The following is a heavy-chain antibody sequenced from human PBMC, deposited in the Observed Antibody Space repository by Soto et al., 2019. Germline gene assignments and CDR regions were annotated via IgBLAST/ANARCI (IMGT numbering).Heavy chain of an antibody. Sequence: NPSETLSLTCAVSGGSISSGGYSWSWIRQPPGKGLEWIGYIYHSGSTYYNPSLKSRVTISVDRSKNQFSLKLSSVTAADTAVYYCARGRKICSSTSCFLDWFDPWGQGTLVTVSS. D-gene: IGHD2-2*01. V-gene: IGHV4-30-2*01. CDR3: ARGRKICSSTSCFLDWFDP. J-gene: IGHJ5*02. CDR2: IYHSGST. CDR1: GGSISSGGYS.